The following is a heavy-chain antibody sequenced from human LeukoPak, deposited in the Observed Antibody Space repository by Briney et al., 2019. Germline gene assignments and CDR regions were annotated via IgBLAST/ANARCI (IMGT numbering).Heavy chain of an antibody. Sequence: PGGSLRLFCAASGFTFSSYAMHWVRQAPGKGLEYVSAISSNGGSTYYANSVKGRFTISRDNSKNTLYLQMGSLRAEDMAVYYCARDHGVGATNAFDIWGQGTMVTVSS. CDR2: ISSNGGST. J-gene: IGHJ3*02. CDR1: GFTFSSYA. D-gene: IGHD1-26*01. CDR3: ARDHGVGATNAFDI. V-gene: IGHV3-64*01.